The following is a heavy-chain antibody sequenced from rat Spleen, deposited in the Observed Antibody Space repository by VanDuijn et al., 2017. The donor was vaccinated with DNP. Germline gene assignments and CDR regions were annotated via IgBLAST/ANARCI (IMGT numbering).Heavy chain of an antibody. CDR2: ISAGGSRT. J-gene: IGHJ2*01. CDR1: GLTFSNYG. D-gene: IGHD4-3*01. Sequence: EVQLVESGGGLVQPGRSLKLSCTASGLTFSNYGMAWVRQAPTKGLEWVASISAGGSRTYYPDSVKGRFTISRDNAKSSLYLQMNSLKSEDTATYYCAKNSGYYFDYWGQGVMVTVSS. V-gene: IGHV5S13*01. CDR3: AKNSGYYFDY.